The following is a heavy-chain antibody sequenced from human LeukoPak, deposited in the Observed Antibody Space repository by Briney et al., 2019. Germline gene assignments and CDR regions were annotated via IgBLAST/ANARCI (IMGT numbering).Heavy chain of an antibody. CDR2: INHSGST. CDR3: ARASRSIVARGLDY. CDR1: GGSFSGYY. J-gene: IGHJ4*02. Sequence: SETLSLTCAVYGGSFSGYYWSWIRQPPGKGLEWIGEINHSGSTNYNPSLKSRVTISVDTSKNQFSLKLSSVTAADTAVYYCARASRSIVARGLDYWGQGTLVTVSS. D-gene: IGHD6-6*01. V-gene: IGHV4-34*01.